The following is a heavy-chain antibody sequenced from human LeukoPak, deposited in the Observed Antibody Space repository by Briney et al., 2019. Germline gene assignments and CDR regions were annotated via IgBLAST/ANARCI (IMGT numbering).Heavy chain of an antibody. V-gene: IGHV1-18*01. CDR2: ISAHNGNT. Sequence: ASVKVSCKASGYTFTSYGISWVRQAPGQGLEWMGWISAHNGNTNYAQKLQGRVTMTTDTSTSTAYMELRSLRSDDTAVYYCARSRYFDWLYWFDYWGQGTLVTVSS. D-gene: IGHD3-9*01. CDR1: GYTFTSYG. J-gene: IGHJ4*02. CDR3: ARSRYFDWLYWFDY.